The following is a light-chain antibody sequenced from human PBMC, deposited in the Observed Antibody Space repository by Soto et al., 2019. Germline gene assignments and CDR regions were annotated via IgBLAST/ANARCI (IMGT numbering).Light chain of an antibody. V-gene: IGKV3-15*01. CDR1: QTVSSN. CDR3: HQYNNWLALT. Sequence: EIVMTQSPATLSVSPGERATLSCRASQTVSSNLAWYQQKPGQAPGLPIYAASTRATGIPVRFRGSGSGTEFTLTISSLQSEDSAVYYCHQYNNWLALTFGGGTKVDIK. CDR2: AAS. J-gene: IGKJ4*01.